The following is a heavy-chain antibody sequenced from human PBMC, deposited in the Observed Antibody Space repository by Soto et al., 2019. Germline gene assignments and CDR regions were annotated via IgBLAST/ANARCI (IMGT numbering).Heavy chain of an antibody. CDR2: IYYSGST. CDR1: GGSISSGDYY. D-gene: IGHD3-9*01. J-gene: IGHJ4*02. V-gene: IGHV4-30-4*01. Sequence: SETLSLTCTVSGGSISSGDYYWSWIRQPPGKGLEWIGYIYYSGSTYYNPSLKSRVTISVDTSKNQFSLKLSSVTAADTAVYYCARAVRYFDWLLDYWGQGTLVTVSS. CDR3: ARAVRYFDWLLDY.